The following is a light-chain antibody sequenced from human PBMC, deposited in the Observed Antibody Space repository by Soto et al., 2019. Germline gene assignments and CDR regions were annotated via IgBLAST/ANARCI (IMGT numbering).Light chain of an antibody. CDR3: QQFDSVPCT. V-gene: IGKV1-33*01. CDR2: DAS. J-gene: IGKJ2*02. CDR1: QDITNY. Sequence: IQMTQSPSSLSASVGDRVTITCQASQDITNYLIWYQQKPGKAPKVLIYDASSLGTGVSSRFSGSGSGTHFTLTISSLHPEDIATYYCQQFDSVPCTFGQGTKLEIK.